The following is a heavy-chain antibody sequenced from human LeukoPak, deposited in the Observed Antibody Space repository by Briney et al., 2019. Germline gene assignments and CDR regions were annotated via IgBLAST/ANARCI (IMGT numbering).Heavy chain of an antibody. CDR2: ISGSGDST. V-gene: IGHV3-23*01. CDR1: GFTFSGYA. D-gene: IGHD2-15*01. J-gene: IGHJ4*02. CDR3: AKRGGVGYCGGGSCYEY. Sequence: PGGSLRLSCAASGFTFSGYAMSWVREGPGKGLEWVSAISGSGDSTYYADSVKGRLPISRDNPKTTLYLQMNSLRAEDTAVYYCAKRGGVGYCGGGSCYEYGGQGTLVTVSS.